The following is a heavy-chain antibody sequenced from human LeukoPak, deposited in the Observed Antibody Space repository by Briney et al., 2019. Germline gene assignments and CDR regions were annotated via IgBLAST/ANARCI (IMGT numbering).Heavy chain of an antibody. V-gene: IGHV1-46*01. D-gene: IGHD6-13*01. J-gene: IGHJ4*02. CDR1: GGTFSSYT. Sequence: ASVKVSCKASGGTFSSYTISWVRQAPGQGLEWMGIINPSGGSTSYAQKFQGRVTMTRDTSTSTVYMELSSLRSEDTAVYYCAKGYSSHVDYWGQGTLVTVSS. CDR3: AKGYSSHVDY. CDR2: INPSGGST.